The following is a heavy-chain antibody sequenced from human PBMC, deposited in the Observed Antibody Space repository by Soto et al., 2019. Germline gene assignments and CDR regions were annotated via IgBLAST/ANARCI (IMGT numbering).Heavy chain of an antibody. CDR1: GYTFTSYY. J-gene: IGHJ4*02. CDR2: INPNSGST. D-gene: IGHD2-21*01. Sequence: GASVKVSCKASGYTFTSYYMHWVRQAPGHGLEWMGIINPNSGSTTYAQKFVGRVTITSHTSTSTVYMELSSLKSDDTAVYYCASVHKGSLSFDYWGQGTLVTVSS. CDR3: ASVHKGSLSFDY. V-gene: IGHV1-46*01.